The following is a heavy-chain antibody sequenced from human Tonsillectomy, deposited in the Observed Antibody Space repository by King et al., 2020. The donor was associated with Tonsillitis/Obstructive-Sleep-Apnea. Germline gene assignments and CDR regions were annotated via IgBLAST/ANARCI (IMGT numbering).Heavy chain of an antibody. J-gene: IGHJ6*02. Sequence: QLVQSGAEVKKPGASVKXSXXVXXXTXTXLXXHWXXQAPGKGLXWXGGFDPEDGETIYAQKFQGRVTMTEDTSTDTANMELSSLRSEDTAVYYCATLSGPDSSXYPNXYGMXVXGXXTTXXXXS. D-gene: IGHD3-22*01. CDR1: XXTXTXLX. CDR3: ATLSGPDSSXYPNXYGMXV. CDR2: FDPEDGET. V-gene: IGHV1-24*01.